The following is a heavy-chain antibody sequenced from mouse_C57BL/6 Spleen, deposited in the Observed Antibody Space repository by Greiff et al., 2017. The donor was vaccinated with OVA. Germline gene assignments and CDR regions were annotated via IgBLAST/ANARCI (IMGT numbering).Heavy chain of an antibody. CDR3: AVCGYDYAVYYYAMDY. Sequence: EVQLQQSGPELVKPGASVKMSCKASGYTFTDYNMHWVKQSHGKSLEWIGSINPNNGGTSYNQKFKGKATLTVNKSSSTAYMELRSLTSEDSAVYYCAVCGYDYAVYYYAMDYWGQGTSVTVSS. V-gene: IGHV1-22*01. J-gene: IGHJ4*01. CDR2: INPNNGGT. D-gene: IGHD2-4*01. CDR1: GYTFTDYN.